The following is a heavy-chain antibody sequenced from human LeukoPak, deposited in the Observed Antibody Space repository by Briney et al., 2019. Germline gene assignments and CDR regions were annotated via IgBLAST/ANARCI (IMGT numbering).Heavy chain of an antibody. CDR3: AKDHMSSPVTYGYSFDS. V-gene: IGHV3-23*01. J-gene: IGHJ4*02. CDR1: GFTLNIYA. Sequence: GGSLRLSCAASGFTLNIYAMNWVRQAPGKGLEWVAAISGSGVSTRDADSVKGRFTISRDNSKNTLYLQMSSLRAEDTAVYYCAKDHMSSPVTYGYSFDSWGQGTLVTVSS. CDR2: ISGSGVST. D-gene: IGHD5-18*01.